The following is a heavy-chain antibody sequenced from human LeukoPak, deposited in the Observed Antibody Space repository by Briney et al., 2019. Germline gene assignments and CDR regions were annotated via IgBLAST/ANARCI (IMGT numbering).Heavy chain of an antibody. CDR1: GYSFTAQY. Sequence: ASAKVSCKGSGYSFTAQYMHWLRQAPGQGLEWMGGIIPIFGTANYAQKFQGRVTITADESTSTAYMELSSLRSEDTAVYYCARGLYDYVWGSYRLDYWGQGTLVTVSS. V-gene: IGHV1-69*13. CDR3: ARGLYDYVWGSYRLDY. J-gene: IGHJ4*02. CDR2: IIPIFGTA. D-gene: IGHD3-16*02.